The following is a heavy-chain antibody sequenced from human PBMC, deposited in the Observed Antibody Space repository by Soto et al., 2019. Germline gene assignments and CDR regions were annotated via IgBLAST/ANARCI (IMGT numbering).Heavy chain of an antibody. V-gene: IGHV1-69*13. J-gene: IGHJ6*02. CDR3: ARVFYGSGPPYYGMDG. D-gene: IGHD3-10*01. CDR2: IIPIFGTA. Sequence: ASVKVSCKASGGTFSSYAISWVRQAPGQGLEWMGGIIPIFGTANYAQKFQGRVTITADESTSTAYMELSSLRSEDTAVYYCARVFYGSGPPYYGMDGWAQGNTVTVSS. CDR1: GGTFSSYA.